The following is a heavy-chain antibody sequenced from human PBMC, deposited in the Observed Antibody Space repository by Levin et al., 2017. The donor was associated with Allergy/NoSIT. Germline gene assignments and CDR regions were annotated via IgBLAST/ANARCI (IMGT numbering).Heavy chain of an antibody. J-gene: IGHJ5*02. CDR2: INHSGRT. D-gene: IGHD4-23*01. CDR3: ASGYGGDSDKNNWFDP. CDR1: GVSFSDYY. Sequence: SETLSLTCAVYGVSFSDYYFSWIRQPPWKGLEWIGEINHSGRTNYNPSLKSRVTISVDTSKNQFSLKLSSVTAADTAVYYCASGYGGDSDKNNWFDPWGQGTLVTVSS. V-gene: IGHV4-34*01.